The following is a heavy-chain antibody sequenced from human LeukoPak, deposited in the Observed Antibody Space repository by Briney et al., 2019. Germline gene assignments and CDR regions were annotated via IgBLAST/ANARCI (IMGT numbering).Heavy chain of an antibody. CDR1: GGTFSSYA. Sequence: ASVKVSCKASGGTFSSYAINWVRQAPGQGLEWMGGIIPIFDTANYAQKFQGRVTITTDESTSTAYMELSSLRSEDTAVYYCARDAQLGPLRKRWNWFDPWGQGTLVTVSS. CDR3: ARDAQLGPLRKRWNWFDP. CDR2: IIPIFDTA. D-gene: IGHD6-6*01. V-gene: IGHV1-69*05. J-gene: IGHJ5*02.